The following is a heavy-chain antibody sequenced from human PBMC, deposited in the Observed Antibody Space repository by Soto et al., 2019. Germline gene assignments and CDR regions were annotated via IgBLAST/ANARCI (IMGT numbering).Heavy chain of an antibody. J-gene: IGHJ4*02. Sequence: GGSLRLSCAASGFTFGSYGMHWVRQAPGKGLEWVAVISYDGTNKYYADSVKGRFTISRDNSKNTLYLQMNSLRAEDTAAYYCAKSYDILSGYYKNWGQGTLVTVSS. CDR1: GFTFGSYG. CDR2: ISYDGTNK. D-gene: IGHD3-9*01. CDR3: AKSYDILSGYYKN. V-gene: IGHV3-30*18.